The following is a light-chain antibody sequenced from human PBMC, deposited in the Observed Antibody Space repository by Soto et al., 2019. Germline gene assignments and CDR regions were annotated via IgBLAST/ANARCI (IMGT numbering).Light chain of an antibody. CDR1: QGISTY. V-gene: IGKV1-9*01. J-gene: IGKJ5*01. CDR3: QQLAGFPIT. Sequence: IHLTQSQYFLSASVGERVTLTCLASQGISTYLAWYQQKPGKAPNLLIYTASTLQTGVPSRFSGSAFGTEFTLTISSLQPEDFATYYCQQLAGFPITFGQGTRLEIK. CDR2: TAS.